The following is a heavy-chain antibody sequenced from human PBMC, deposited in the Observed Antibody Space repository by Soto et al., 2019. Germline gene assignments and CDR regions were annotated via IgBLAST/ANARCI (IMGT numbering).Heavy chain of an antibody. Sequence: ASVKVSCKASGYTFTGYYMHWVRQAPGQGLEWMGWINPNSGGTNYAQKFQGRVTMTRDTSISTAYMELSRLRSGDTAVYYCARTNHRGSGSYPVDYWGQGTLVTVSS. V-gene: IGHV1-2*02. CDR3: ARTNHRGSGSYPVDY. J-gene: IGHJ4*02. CDR1: GYTFTGYY. CDR2: INPNSGGT. D-gene: IGHD3-10*01.